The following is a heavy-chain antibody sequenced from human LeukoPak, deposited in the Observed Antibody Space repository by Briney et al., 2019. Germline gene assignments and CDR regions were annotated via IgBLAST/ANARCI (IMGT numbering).Heavy chain of an antibody. J-gene: IGHJ4*02. Sequence: KPGEYLKIYCQGSGYTFTTYWIGWVRRMPGKGLEWMGIIHPGDSDIRYSPSFKGQVTISADKSISTAYLQWSNLKASDTAMYYCARQITISHFDYWGQGTLVTVSS. CDR1: GYTFTTYW. D-gene: IGHD3-3*01. CDR3: ARQITISHFDY. CDR2: IHPGDSDI. V-gene: IGHV5-51*01.